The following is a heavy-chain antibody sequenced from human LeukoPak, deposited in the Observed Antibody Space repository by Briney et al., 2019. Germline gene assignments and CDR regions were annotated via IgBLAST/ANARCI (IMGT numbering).Heavy chain of an antibody. CDR1: GFTFSSYA. Sequence: GGSLRLSCAASGFTFSSYAMHWVRQAPGKGLEWVAVISYDGSNKYYADSVKGRFTISRDNSKNTLYLQMNSLRAEDTAVYYCARAIYDYVWGSYRYAFDIWGQGTMVTVSS. CDR3: ARAIYDYVWGSYRYAFDI. J-gene: IGHJ3*02. V-gene: IGHV3-30-3*01. CDR2: ISYDGSNK. D-gene: IGHD3-16*02.